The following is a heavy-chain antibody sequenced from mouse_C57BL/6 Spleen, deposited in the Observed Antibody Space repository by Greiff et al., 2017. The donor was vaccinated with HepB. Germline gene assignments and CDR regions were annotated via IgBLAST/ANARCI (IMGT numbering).Heavy chain of an antibody. CDR3: TIYSSGYVAWFAY. CDR1: GFNIKDDY. Sequence: EVQLQQSGAELVRPGASVKLSCTASGFNIKDDYMHWVKQRPEQGLEWIGWIDPENGDTEYASKFQGKATITADTSSNTAYLQLSSLTSEDTAVYYCTIYSSGYVAWFAYWGQGTLVTVSA. V-gene: IGHV14-4*01. D-gene: IGHD3-2*02. J-gene: IGHJ3*01. CDR2: IDPENGDT.